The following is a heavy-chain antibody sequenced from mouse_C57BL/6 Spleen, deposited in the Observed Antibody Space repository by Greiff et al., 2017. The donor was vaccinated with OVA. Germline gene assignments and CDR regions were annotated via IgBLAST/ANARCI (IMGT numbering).Heavy chain of an antibody. CDR3: VRAYYSNYDYFDY. D-gene: IGHD2-5*01. V-gene: IGHV10-1*01. Sequence: EVQGVESGGGLVQPKGSLKLSCAASGFSFNTYAMNWVRQAPGKGLEWVARIRSKSNNYATYYADSVKDRFTISRDDSESMLYLQMNNLKTEDTAMYYCVRAYYSNYDYFDYWGQGTTLTVSS. J-gene: IGHJ2*01. CDR1: GFSFNTYA. CDR2: IRSKSNNYAT.